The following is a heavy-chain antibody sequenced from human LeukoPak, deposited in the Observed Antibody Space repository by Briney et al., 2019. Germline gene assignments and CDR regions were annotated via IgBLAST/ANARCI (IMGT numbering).Heavy chain of an antibody. J-gene: IGHJ6*02. CDR2: IYHSGST. CDR1: GGSISSGGYS. Sequence: SETLSLTCAVSGGSISSGGYSWSWIRQPPGKGLEWIGYIYHSGSTYYNPSLKSRVTISVDRSKNQFSLKLSSVTAADTAVYYRARAAGVVPAARWGNYYYYYGMDVWGQGTTVTVSS. D-gene: IGHD2-2*01. V-gene: IGHV4-30-2*01. CDR3: ARAAGVVPAARWGNYYYYYGMDV.